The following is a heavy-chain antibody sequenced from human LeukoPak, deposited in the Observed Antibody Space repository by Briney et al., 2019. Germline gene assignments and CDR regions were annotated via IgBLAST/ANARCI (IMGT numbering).Heavy chain of an antibody. CDR2: ISSSSTI. J-gene: IGHJ4*02. D-gene: IGHD3-16*01. V-gene: IGHV3-48*04. CDR3: ARDGGGATDY. CDR1: GLTSSSYS. Sequence: PGGSLRLSCAASGLTSSSYSMNWVRQAPGKGLEWVSYISSSSTIYYADSVKGQFTISRDNAKNSLYLQMNSLRAEDTAVYYCARDGGGATDYWGQGTLVTVAS.